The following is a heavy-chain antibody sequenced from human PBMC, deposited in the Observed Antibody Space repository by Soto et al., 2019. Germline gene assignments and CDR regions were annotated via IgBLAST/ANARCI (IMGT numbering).Heavy chain of an antibody. Sequence: GESLKISCQVLGDDFEMYWFAWVRQTPGRGLEWIGFIYPGDSETKYSPSFQGLVTMSVDKSTRTAYLQWSRLKASDTAMYYCARLCCGGSCYKHTNYYYYGMDFWGRGTTVAVAT. CDR3: ARLCCGGSCYKHTNYYYYGMDF. CDR1: GDDFEMYW. J-gene: IGHJ6*01. D-gene: IGHD2-15*01. CDR2: IYPGDSET. V-gene: IGHV5-51*01.